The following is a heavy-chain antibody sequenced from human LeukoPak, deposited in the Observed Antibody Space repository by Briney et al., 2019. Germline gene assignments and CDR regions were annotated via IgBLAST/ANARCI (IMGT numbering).Heavy chain of an antibody. Sequence: ASVKVSCKASGYTFTSYDINWVRQATGRGLEWMGWMNPNSGNTGYAQKFQGRVTMTRNTSISTAYMELSSLRSEDTAVYYCARVGGSYFAHYFDYWGQGTLVTVSS. CDR3: ARVGGSYFAHYFDY. V-gene: IGHV1-8*01. D-gene: IGHD1-26*01. CDR1: GYTFTSYD. J-gene: IGHJ4*02. CDR2: MNPNSGNT.